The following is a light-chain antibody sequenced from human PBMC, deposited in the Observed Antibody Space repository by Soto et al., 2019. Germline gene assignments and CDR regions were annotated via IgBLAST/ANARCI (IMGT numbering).Light chain of an antibody. CDR3: QQYDGSPPYT. Sequence: EIVLTQSPGTLSLSPGDRATLSCRASQIVASTSFAWYQQSPGQAPRLLIYAASTRASDVPDRFSGSGSGTDFTLTISRLEPEDFAVYYCQQYDGSPPYTFGQVTRLEIK. CDR1: QIVASTS. J-gene: IGKJ2*01. CDR2: AAS. V-gene: IGKV3-20*01.